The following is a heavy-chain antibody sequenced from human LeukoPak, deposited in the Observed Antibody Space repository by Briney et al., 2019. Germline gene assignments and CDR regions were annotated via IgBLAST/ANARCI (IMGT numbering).Heavy chain of an antibody. CDR2: MYYSGST. CDR3: ARDRVEQWLVRGWFDP. J-gene: IGHJ5*02. D-gene: IGHD6-19*01. Sequence: PSETLSLTCTVSGGSITSSSYYWGWIRQPPGKGLEWIGSMYYSGSTYYNPSLKSRVTVSVDTSKNQFSLKLSSVTAADTAVYYCARDRVEQWLVRGWFDPWGQGTLVTVSS. V-gene: IGHV4-39*07. CDR1: GGSITSSSYY.